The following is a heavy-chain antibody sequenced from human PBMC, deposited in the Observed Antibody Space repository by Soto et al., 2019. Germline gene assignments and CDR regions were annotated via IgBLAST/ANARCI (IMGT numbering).Heavy chain of an antibody. J-gene: IGHJ1*01. CDR1: GDSIRGSTSY. D-gene: IGHD6-19*01. Sequence: QLQLQESGPRLVKPSETLSLTCGVSGDSIRGSTSYWGWIRRPPGQGLQWIGSSYHSGGTYYNSSLKSRVTISVDTSKNQFSLKLRSVTAADTAVYYCVKPYTSGWHYVQHWGRGTLVTVSS. CDR2: SYHSGGT. CDR3: VKPYTSGWHYVQH. V-gene: IGHV4-39*01.